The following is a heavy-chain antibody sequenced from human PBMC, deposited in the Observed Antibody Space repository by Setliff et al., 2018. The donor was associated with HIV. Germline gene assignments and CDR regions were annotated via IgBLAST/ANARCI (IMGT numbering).Heavy chain of an antibody. Sequence: SETLSLTCSVSGAFTTSSLYSWGWFRQSPGKGLEWIGTIFYSGTTTYNPSPKSRITISVDTSKKEFSLNLSSLTAADTAVFYCARGRYSYGPGWFDSWAQGAVVTVSS. CDR1: GAFTTSSLYS. V-gene: IGHV4-39*07. CDR2: IFYSGTT. J-gene: IGHJ5*01. CDR3: ARGRYSYGPGWFDS. D-gene: IGHD5-18*01.